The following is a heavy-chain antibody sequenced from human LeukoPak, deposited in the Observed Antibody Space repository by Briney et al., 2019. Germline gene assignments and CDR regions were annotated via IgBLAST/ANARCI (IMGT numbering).Heavy chain of an antibody. J-gene: IGHJ4*02. D-gene: IGHD3-10*01. V-gene: IGHV1-2*02. CDR3: ARDESYGSGSYIVD. Sequence: GASVKVSCKASGYTFTDYYMHWVRQAPGQGLEWMGWINPSSGGTNYAQKFQGRVTMTRDTSISTAYMELSRLRSDDTAVYYCARDESYGSGSYIVDWGQGTLVTVSS. CDR2: INPSSGGT. CDR1: GYTFTDYY.